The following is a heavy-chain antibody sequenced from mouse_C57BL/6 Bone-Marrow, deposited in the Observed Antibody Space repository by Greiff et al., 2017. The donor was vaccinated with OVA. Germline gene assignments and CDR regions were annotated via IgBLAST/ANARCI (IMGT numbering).Heavy chain of an antibody. V-gene: IGHV1-15*01. CDR3: TSRRFDY. J-gene: IGHJ2*01. CDR1: GYTFTDYE. Sequence: VKLMESGAELVRPGASVTLSCKASGYTFTDYEMHWVKQTPVHGLEWIGAIDPETGGTAYNQKFKGKAILTADKSSSTAYMELRSLTSEDSAVYYCTSRRFDYWGQGTTLTVSS. CDR2: IDPETGGT.